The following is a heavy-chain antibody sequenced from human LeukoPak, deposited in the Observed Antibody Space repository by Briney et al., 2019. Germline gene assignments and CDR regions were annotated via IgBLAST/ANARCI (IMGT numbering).Heavy chain of an antibody. CDR2: IYYSGST. V-gene: IGHV4-59*12. CDR3: ARGSRVVVAALFDY. CDR1: GGSISSYY. D-gene: IGHD2-15*01. J-gene: IGHJ4*02. Sequence: SETLSLTCTVSGGSISSYYWSWIRQPPGKGLEWIGYIYYSGSTNYNPSLKSRVTISVDTSKNQFSLKLSSVTAADTAVYYCARGSRVVVAALFDYWGQGTLVTVSS.